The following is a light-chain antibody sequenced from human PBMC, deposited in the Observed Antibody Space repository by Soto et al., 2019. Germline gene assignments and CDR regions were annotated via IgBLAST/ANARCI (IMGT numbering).Light chain of an antibody. CDR3: QHYANLPYT. CDR1: QDITNF. CDR2: GAA. J-gene: IGKJ2*01. V-gene: IGKV1-33*01. Sequence: DIQLTQSPSSLSASVGDRVTITCQPSQDITNFLNCYQQKPGKDPRLLIAGAAKLETVVPSRFSGSRSGTGYTFAIGSLQPEDIATYYCQHYANLPYTFGQGTKLEIK.